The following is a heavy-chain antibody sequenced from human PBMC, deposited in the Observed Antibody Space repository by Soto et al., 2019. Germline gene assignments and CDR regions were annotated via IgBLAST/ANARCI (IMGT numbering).Heavy chain of an antibody. D-gene: IGHD2-15*01. CDR1: GGSFRGYY. CDR2: INHSGST. J-gene: IGHJ3*02. CDR3: ARFRAVVVVAASPDAFDI. V-gene: IGHV4-34*01. Sequence: SETLSLTCAVYGGSFRGYYWSWIRKPPGKGLEWIGEINHSGSTNYNPSLKSRVTISVDTSKNQFSLKLSSVTAADTAVYYCARFRAVVVVAASPDAFDIWGQGTMVTVSS.